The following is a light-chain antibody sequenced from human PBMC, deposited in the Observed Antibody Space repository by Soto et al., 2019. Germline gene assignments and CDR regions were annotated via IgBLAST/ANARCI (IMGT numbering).Light chain of an antibody. J-gene: IGKJ5*01. CDR2: AAS. Sequence: EIVLTQSPVTLSLSPGERATLSCRASQSVSSNLAWYQQKPGRAPRLLIYAASTRATGVPARFSGSGSGTEFTLTISSLQSEDCAVYYCQQRSNWPPITFGQGTRLEIK. V-gene: IGKV3-15*01. CDR1: QSVSSN. CDR3: QQRSNWPPIT.